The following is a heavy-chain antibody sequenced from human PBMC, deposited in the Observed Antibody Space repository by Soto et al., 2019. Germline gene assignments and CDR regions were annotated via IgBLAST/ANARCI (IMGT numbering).Heavy chain of an antibody. CDR1: GFTFSNAW. D-gene: IGHD3-22*01. Sequence: PGGSLRLSCAASGFTFSNAWMSWVRQAPGKGLEWVGRIKSKTDGGTTDYAAPVKGRFTISRDDSKNTLYLQMNSLKTEDTAVYYCTTAVGYASSGSHPPDYWGQRTLVTVSS. CDR3: TTAVGYASSGSHPPDY. V-gene: IGHV3-15*01. J-gene: IGHJ4*02. CDR2: IKSKTDGGTT.